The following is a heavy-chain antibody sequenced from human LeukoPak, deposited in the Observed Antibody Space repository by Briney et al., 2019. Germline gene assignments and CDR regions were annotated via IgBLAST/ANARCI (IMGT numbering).Heavy chain of an antibody. D-gene: IGHD6-19*01. V-gene: IGHV3-30*04. J-gene: IGHJ4*02. Sequence: GGSLRLSCAASGFTFSSYAMHWVRQAPGKGLEWVAVISYDGSNKYYADSVKGRFTISGYNSKNTLYLQMNSLRAEDTAVYYCARVFYSSGWYGNFDYSGQGTPVTVSS. CDR1: GFTFSSYA. CDR2: ISYDGSNK. CDR3: ARVFYSSGWYGNFDY.